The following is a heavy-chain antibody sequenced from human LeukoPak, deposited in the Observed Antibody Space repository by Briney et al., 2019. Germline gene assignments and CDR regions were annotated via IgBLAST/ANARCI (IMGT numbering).Heavy chain of an antibody. CDR1: GGSISSYY. CDR2: IYTSGST. J-gene: IGHJ6*03. CDR3: ARQRGVVFGVVRPRGYYMDV. V-gene: IGHV4-4*09. Sequence: SETLSLTCTVSGGSISSYYWSWIRQPPGKGLEWIGYIYTSGSTNYNPSLKSRVTISVDTSKNQFSLKLSSVTAADTAVYYCARQRGVVFGVVRPRGYYMDVWGKGTTVTVSS. D-gene: IGHD3-3*01.